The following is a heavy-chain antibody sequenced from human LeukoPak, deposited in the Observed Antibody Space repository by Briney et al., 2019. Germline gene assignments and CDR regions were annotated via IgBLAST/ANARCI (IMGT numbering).Heavy chain of an antibody. V-gene: IGHV4-4*02. Sequence: SETLSLTCAVSGGSISSSKWWSWVRQPPGKGLEWIGEIYHSGSTNYNPSLKSRVTISVDKSKNQFSLKLSSVTAADTAVYYCARVRSGSYYNWWFDPWGQGTLVTVSS. CDR3: ARVRSGSYYNWWFDP. J-gene: IGHJ5*02. CDR1: GGSISSSKW. D-gene: IGHD3-10*01. CDR2: IYHSGST.